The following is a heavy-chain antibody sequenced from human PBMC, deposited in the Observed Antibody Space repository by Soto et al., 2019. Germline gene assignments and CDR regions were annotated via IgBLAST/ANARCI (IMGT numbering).Heavy chain of an antibody. CDR2: INRDGSKK. Sequence: VQLEESGGDLVQPGGSLGLSCAASGFTLSAYWMTWVRQAPGKGLEWVANINRDGSKKSYLDSVRGRFTISRDNVGNSLYLQMDSLRADDTALYYCARDVSPGSSILYVDALDIWAQGTMVTVSS. CDR3: ARDVSPGSSILYVDALDI. D-gene: IGHD3-3*02. CDR1: GFTLSAYW. V-gene: IGHV3-7*05. J-gene: IGHJ3*02.